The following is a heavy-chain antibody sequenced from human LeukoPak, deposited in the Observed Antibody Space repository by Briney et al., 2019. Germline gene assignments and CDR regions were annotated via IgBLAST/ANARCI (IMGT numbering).Heavy chain of an antibody. CDR3: VGWNARRDALDI. J-gene: IGHJ3*02. CDR1: GFSFDDYA. V-gene: IGHV3-43D*03. CDR2: ISWDGDIT. Sequence: PGGSLRLSCAASGFSFDDYAMHWVRQAPGKGLEWVSLISWDGDITYYADSVKGRFTISRDNSKNSLYLQIKSLRAEDTALYYCVGWNARRDALDIWGQGTMVTVSS. D-gene: IGHD1-1*01.